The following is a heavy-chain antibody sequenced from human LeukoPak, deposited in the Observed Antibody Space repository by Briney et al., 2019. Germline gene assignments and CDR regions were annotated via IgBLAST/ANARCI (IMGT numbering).Heavy chain of an antibody. CDR3: ARADSSGWVPKGYYFDY. CDR2: IYYSGST. D-gene: IGHD6-19*01. Sequence: SETLSLTCTVSGGSISSSSYYWGWIRQPPGKGLEWIGSIYYSGSTYYNPSLKSRVTISVDTSKNQFSLKLSSVTAADTAVYYCARADSSGWVPKGYYFDYWGQGTLVTVSS. V-gene: IGHV4-39*07. CDR1: GGSISSSSYY. J-gene: IGHJ4*02.